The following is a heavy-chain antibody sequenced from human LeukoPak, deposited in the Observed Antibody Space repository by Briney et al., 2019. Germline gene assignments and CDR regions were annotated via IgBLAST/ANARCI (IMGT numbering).Heavy chain of an antibody. CDR1: GYPFSTYE. J-gene: IGHJ5*02. Sequence: ASVKVSCKTSGYPFSTYEINWVRQAAGQGLEWMGWVHPNSGNTDYAQKFQGRVTMTRNTSISTAYMELSGLRSDDTAVYFCARGPRNDPWGQGTLVTVSS. D-gene: IGHD1-14*01. CDR3: ARGPRNDP. V-gene: IGHV1-8*01. CDR2: VHPNSGNT.